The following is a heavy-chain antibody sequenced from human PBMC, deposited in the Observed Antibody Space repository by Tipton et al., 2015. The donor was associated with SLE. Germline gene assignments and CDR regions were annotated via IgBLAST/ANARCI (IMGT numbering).Heavy chain of an antibody. J-gene: IGHJ4*02. D-gene: IGHD6-19*01. V-gene: IGHV4-34*01. CDR3: ARADIAVAGALGY. CDR1: GGSFSGYY. Sequence: GLVKLSETLSLTCAVYGGSFSGYYRSWIRQPPGKGLEWIGEINHSGSTNYNPSLKSRVTISVDTSKNQFSLKLSSVTAADTAVYYCARADIAVAGALGYWGQGTLVTVSS. CDR2: INHSGST.